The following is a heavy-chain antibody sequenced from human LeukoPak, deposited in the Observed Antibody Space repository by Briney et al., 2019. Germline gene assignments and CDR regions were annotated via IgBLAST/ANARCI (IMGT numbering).Heavy chain of an antibody. V-gene: IGHV4-34*01. D-gene: IGHD1-26*01. CDR1: GGSFSGYY. Sequence: SSETLSLTCAVYGGSFSGYYWSWIRQPPGKGLEWIGEINHSGSTNYNPPLKSRVTISVDTSKNQFSLKLSSVTAADTAVYYCARESSRYRAATGYWGQGTLVTVSS. J-gene: IGHJ4*02. CDR3: ARESSRYRAATGY. CDR2: INHSGST.